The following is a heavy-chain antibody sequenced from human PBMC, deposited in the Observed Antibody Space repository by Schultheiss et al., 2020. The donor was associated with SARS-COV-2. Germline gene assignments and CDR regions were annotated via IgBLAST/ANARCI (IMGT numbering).Heavy chain of an antibody. V-gene: IGHV3-73*01. D-gene: IGHD2-15*01. CDR3: TRDVDGYCSGGSCPNYGDGHGMDV. Sequence: GGSLRLSCAASGFTFSGSAMHWVRQASGKGLEWVGRIRSKANSYATAYAASVKGRFTISRDDSKNTAYLQMNSLKTEDTAVYYCTRDVDGYCSGGSCPNYGDGHGMDVWGQGTTVTVSS. J-gene: IGHJ6*02. CDR2: IRSKANSYAT. CDR1: GFTFSGSA.